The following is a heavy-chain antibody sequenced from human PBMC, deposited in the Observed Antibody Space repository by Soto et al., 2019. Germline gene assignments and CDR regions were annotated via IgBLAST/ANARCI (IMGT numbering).Heavy chain of an antibody. CDR1: GFTFSDYY. V-gene: IGHV3-11*01. J-gene: IGHJ4*02. Sequence: GGSLRLSCAASGFTFSDYYTSWIRQAPGKGLEWFSYISSSGSTIYYADSVEGRFTISRDNAKNSLYLQMNSLRAEDTAVYYCARDLAKYSNAPHFDYWGQGTLVTVAS. D-gene: IGHD4-4*01. CDR2: ISSSGSTI. CDR3: ARDLAKYSNAPHFDY.